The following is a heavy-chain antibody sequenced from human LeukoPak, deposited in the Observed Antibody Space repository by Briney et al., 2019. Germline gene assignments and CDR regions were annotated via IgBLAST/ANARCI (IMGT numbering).Heavy chain of an antibody. Sequence: SGGSLRLSCAASGFTFSSYSMNWVRQAPGKGLEWVSYISSSSSTIYYADSVKGRFTISRDNAKNSLYLQMNSLRAEDTAVYYCARDLVSGWELLEAFDIWGQGTMVTVSS. J-gene: IGHJ3*02. CDR2: ISSSSSTI. V-gene: IGHV3-48*01. D-gene: IGHD1-26*01. CDR3: ARDLVSGWELLEAFDI. CDR1: GFTFSSYS.